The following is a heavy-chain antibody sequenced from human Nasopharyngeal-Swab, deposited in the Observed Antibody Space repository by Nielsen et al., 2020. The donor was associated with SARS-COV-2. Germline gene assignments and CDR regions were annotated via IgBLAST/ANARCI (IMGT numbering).Heavy chain of an antibody. CDR2: TSYDGSKK. D-gene: IGHD4-17*01. Sequence: GESLKISCAASGFTLSSYAIHWVRQAPGKGLEWVAVTSYDGSKKYYADSVKGRFTISRDNSKNTLYLQMNSLRAEDTAVYYCARDNGDYDHAFDIWGQGTMVTVSS. CDR3: ARDNGDYDHAFDI. J-gene: IGHJ3*02. V-gene: IGHV3-30*14. CDR1: GFTLSSYA.